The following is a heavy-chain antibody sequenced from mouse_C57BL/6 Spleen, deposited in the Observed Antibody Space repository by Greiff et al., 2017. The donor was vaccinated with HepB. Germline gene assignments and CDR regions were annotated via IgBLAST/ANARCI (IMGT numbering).Heavy chain of an antibody. CDR3: ARGVYYAMDY. CDR2: IYPGDGDT. J-gene: IGHJ4*01. V-gene: IGHV1-82*01. Sequence: QVQLQQSGPELVKPGASVKISCKASGYAFSSSWMNWVKQRPAKGLEWIGRIYPGDGDTNYNGKFKGKATLTADKSSSTAYMQLSSLTSEDSAVYFCARGVYYAMDYWGQGTSVTVSS. CDR1: GYAFSSSW.